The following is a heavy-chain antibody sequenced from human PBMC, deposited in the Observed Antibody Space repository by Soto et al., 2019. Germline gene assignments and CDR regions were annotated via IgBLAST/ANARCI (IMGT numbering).Heavy chain of an antibody. J-gene: IGHJ4*02. Sequence: SETLSLTCNVPGGSISSYYWSWIRQPPGKGLEWIGYIYYSGSTNYNPSLKSRVTISVDTSKNQFSLKLSSVTAADTAVYYCARDSSWSLDYWGQGTLVTVSS. CDR2: IYYSGST. CDR3: ARDSSWSLDY. V-gene: IGHV4-59*01. CDR1: GGSISSYY. D-gene: IGHD6-13*01.